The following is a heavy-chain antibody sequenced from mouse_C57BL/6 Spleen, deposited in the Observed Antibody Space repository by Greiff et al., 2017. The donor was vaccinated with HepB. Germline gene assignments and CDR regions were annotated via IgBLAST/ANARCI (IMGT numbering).Heavy chain of an antibody. CDR2: ISSGGDYI. J-gene: IGHJ4*01. CDR1: GFTFSSYA. Sequence: EVHLVESGEGLVKPGGSLKLSCAASGFTFSSYAMSWVRQTPEKRLEWVAYISSGGDYIYYADTVKGRFTISRDNARNTLYLQMSSLKSEDTAMYYCTRAGRGYAMDYWGQGTSVTVSS. D-gene: IGHD4-1*01. CDR3: TRAGRGYAMDY. V-gene: IGHV5-9-1*02.